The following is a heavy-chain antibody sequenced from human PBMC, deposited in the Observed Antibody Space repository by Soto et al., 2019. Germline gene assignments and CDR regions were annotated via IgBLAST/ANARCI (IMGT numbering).Heavy chain of an antibody. CDR3: ASPTTVTTWTYYGMDA. V-gene: IGHV4-39*01. J-gene: IGHJ6*02. D-gene: IGHD4-4*01. CDR2: IYYSGST. Sequence: SATLSLTCTIPGDSINSTSYYWAWIRQPPGKGLEWIGSIYYSGSTYYNPSLKSRVTISVDTSKNQFSLKLSSVTAADTAVYYCASPTTVTTWTYYGMDAWCQGTTVT. CDR1: GDSINSTSYY.